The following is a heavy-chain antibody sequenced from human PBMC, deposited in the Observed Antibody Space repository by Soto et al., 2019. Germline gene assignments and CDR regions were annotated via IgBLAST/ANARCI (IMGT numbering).Heavy chain of an antibody. D-gene: IGHD2-8*01. CDR1: GFTFSSYG. Sequence: GGSLRLSCAASGFTFSSYGMHWVRQAPGKGLEWVAVISYDGSNKYYAGSVKGRFTISRDNSKNTLYLQMNSLRAEDTAVYYCAKDLRWGLMVYAKVSWFDPWGQGTLVTVSS. V-gene: IGHV3-30*18. CDR3: AKDLRWGLMVYAKVSWFDP. CDR2: ISYDGSNK. J-gene: IGHJ5*02.